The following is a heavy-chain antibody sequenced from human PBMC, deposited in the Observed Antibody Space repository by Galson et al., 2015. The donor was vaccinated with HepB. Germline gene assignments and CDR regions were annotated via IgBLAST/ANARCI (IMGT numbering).Heavy chain of an antibody. J-gene: IGHJ5*02. Sequence: SLRLSCAASGFSFSTYGMHWVRQAPGKGLEWVAAIWYDGSNKYYAGSVQGRFTISRDNSKNTLSLQMNSLRAEDTAVYYCVRDLYKRGDYSDYVPWFDPWGQGTLVTVSS. V-gene: IGHV3-33*01. CDR1: GFSFSTYG. D-gene: IGHD4-11*01. CDR3: VRDLYKRGDYSDYVPWFDP. CDR2: IWYDGSNK.